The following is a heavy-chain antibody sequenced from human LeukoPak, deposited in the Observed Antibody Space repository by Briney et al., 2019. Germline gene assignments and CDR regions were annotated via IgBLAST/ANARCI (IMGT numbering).Heavy chain of an antibody. CDR2: INTSGDT. CDR1: GFTISSYS. J-gene: IGHJ4*02. CDR3: VRGGTYSNAYFLY. V-gene: IGHV3-64D*06. D-gene: IGHD1-1*01. Sequence: GSLRLSCAASGFTISSYSMNWVRQAPGKGLESVSTINTSGDTYYPDSVRGRFTISRDNSKNPLYLQMTSLRPEDTAVYYCVRGGTYSNAYFLYWGQGTLVAVSS.